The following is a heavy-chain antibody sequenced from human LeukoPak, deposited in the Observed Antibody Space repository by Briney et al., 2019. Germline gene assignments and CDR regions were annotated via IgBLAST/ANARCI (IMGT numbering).Heavy chain of an antibody. Sequence: GGSLRLSCAASGFTFSSYAMSWVRQAPGKGLEWVSAISGSGGSTYYADSVKGRFTISRDNSKNTLYLQMNSLRAEDTAVYYCAKANGGTLTQLTYFDYGAREPLVTVSS. J-gene: IGHJ4*02. D-gene: IGHD4-23*01. CDR1: GFTFSSYA. V-gene: IGHV3-23*01. CDR2: ISGSGGST. CDR3: AKANGGTLTQLTYFDY.